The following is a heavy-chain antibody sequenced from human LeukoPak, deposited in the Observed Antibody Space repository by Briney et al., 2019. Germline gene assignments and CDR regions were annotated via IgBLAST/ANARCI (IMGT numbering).Heavy chain of an antibody. V-gene: IGHV1-18*01. CDR2: ISAYNGNT. J-gene: IGHJ5*02. CDR3: AITPGARNWNPSFCIDP. CDR1: GYTFTSYG. D-gene: IGHD1-1*01. Sequence: ASVKVSCKASGYTFTSYGISWVRQAPGQGLEWMGWISAYNGNTNYAQKFQGRVTITADKSTSTAYMELSSLRSEDTAVYYCAITPGARNWNPSFCIDPWGQGTLVTVSS.